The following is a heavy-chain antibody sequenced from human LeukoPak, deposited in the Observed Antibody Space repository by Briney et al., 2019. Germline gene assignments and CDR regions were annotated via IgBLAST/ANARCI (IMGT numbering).Heavy chain of an antibody. CDR1: GGSTSSGGYY. V-gene: IGHV4-30-4*08. J-gene: IGHJ5*02. CDR2: IYYSGST. CDR3: ARDVTLDGYYNWFDP. Sequence: SETLSLACTVSGGSTSSGGYYWRWIRQHPGKGLEWIGYIYYSGSTYYNPSLKSRVTISVDTSKNQFSLKLSSVTAADTAVYYCARDVTLDGYYNWFDPWGQGTLVTVSS. D-gene: IGHD5-24*01.